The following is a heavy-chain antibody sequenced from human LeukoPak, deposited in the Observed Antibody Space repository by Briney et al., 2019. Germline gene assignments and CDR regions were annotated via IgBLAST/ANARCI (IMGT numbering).Heavy chain of an antibody. CDR1: RGSTSTYY. V-gene: IGHV4-4*07. D-gene: IGHD3-10*01. J-gene: IGHJ3*01. CDR2: IYPSGNT. Sequence: PSETLSLTCTVSRGSTSTYYWSWIRQPAGKGLEWIGRIYPSGNTNFNPSLMSRVTMSIDTSKNQFSLKLNSVTAADTAVYYCAKSNGYGLVDTWGQGTMVTVSS. CDR3: AKSNGYGLVDT.